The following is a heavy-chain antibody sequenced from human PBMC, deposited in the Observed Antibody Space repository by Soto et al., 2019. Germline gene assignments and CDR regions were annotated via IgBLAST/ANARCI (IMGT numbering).Heavy chain of an antibody. CDR2: IKSEPDGGAV. V-gene: IGHV3-15*07. Sequence: PGGSLRLSCAASGVPFGRAWMSWVRQAPGKGLEWVARIKSEPDGGAVDYVASVKGRFTISRDDSTNTLDLQMHSLGTEDTAIYYCSTELGSRPANPLNYWGQGTLVTVSS. J-gene: IGHJ4*02. CDR1: GVPFGRAW. D-gene: IGHD1-26*01. CDR3: STELGSRPANPLNY.